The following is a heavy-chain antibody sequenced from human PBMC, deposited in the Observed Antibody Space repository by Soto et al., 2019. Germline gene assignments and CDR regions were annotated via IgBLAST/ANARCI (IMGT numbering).Heavy chain of an antibody. Sequence: SDTLYLTCTFSSGSTSSANYFRLMRQPPVKGLEWIGHIYYSGNADYNPSLKSRLSMSIDTSKNQFPLKLSSVTAADTAVYFCAREGGESSDGLYYFDSWGQGSLVTV. J-gene: IGHJ4*02. CDR3: AREGGESSDGLYYFDS. CDR2: IYYSGNA. CDR1: SGSTSSANYF. V-gene: IGHV4-30-4*02. D-gene: IGHD3-16*01.